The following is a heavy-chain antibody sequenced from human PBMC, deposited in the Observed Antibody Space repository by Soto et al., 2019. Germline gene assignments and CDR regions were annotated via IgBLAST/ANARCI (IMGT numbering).Heavy chain of an antibody. V-gene: IGHV1-69*13. CDR3: ARRGYFCSGGSCRLYYFDY. D-gene: IGHD2-15*01. CDR2: IIPIFGTA. Sequence: ASVKVSCKASGGTFSSYAISWVRQAPGQGLEWMGGIIPIFGTANYAQKFQGRVTITADESTSTAYMELSSLRSEDTAVYYCARRGYFCSGGSCRLYYFDYWGQGTRVIVS. J-gene: IGHJ4*02. CDR1: GGTFSSYA.